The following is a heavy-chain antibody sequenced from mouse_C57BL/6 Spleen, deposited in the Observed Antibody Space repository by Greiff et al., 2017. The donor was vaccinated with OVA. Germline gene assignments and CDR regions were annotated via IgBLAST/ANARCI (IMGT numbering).Heavy chain of an antibody. D-gene: IGHD2-5*01. CDR2: INPNNGGT. Sequence: VQLQQSGPELVKPGASVKISCKASGYTFTDYYMNWVKQSHGKSLEWIGDINPNNGGTSYNQKFKGKATLTVDKSSSTAYMELRSLTSEDSAVYYCARGTIVTPYYAMDYWGQGTSVTVSS. J-gene: IGHJ4*01. CDR3: ARGTIVTPYYAMDY. CDR1: GYTFTDYY. V-gene: IGHV1-26*01.